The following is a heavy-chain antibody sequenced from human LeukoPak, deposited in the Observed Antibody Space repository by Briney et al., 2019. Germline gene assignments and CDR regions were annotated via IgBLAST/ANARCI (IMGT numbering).Heavy chain of an antibody. D-gene: IGHD3-10*01. Sequence: GGSLRLSCAASGFTFSSYGMHWVRQAPGKGLEWVAFIRYDGSNKYYADSVKGRFTISRDNSKNTLYLQMNSLRAEDTAVYYCARGIRFGESYYFDYWGQGTLVTVSS. V-gene: IGHV3-30*02. CDR1: GFTFSSYG. CDR3: ARGIRFGESYYFDY. J-gene: IGHJ4*02. CDR2: IRYDGSNK.